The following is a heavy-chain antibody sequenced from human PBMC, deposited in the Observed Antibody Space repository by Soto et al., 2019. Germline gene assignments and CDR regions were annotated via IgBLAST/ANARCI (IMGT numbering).Heavy chain of an antibody. CDR2: IYYSGST. D-gene: IGHD3-10*01. CDR1: GGSISSGGYY. V-gene: IGHV4-31*03. J-gene: IGHJ3*02. CDR3: ASARTYNYAPHTFDI. Sequence: SETLSLTCTVSGGSISSGGYYWSWIRPHPGQGLEWIGYIYYSGSTYYNPFLKSRVTISVDTSKNLFSLKLSAVTAADTAVYYCASARTYNYAPHTFDIWGQGTMVTVSS.